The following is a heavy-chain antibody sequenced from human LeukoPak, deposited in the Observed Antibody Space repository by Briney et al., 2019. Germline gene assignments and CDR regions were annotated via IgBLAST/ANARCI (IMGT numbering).Heavy chain of an antibody. Sequence: GGSLRLSCAASGFTFSSYSMNWVRQAPEKGLEWVSSISSSSSYIYYADSVKGRFTISRDNAKNSLYLQMNSLRAEDTAVYYCAREEYNDYYYYGMDVWGQGTTVTVSS. CDR2: ISSSSSYI. CDR3: AREEYNDYYYYGMDV. CDR1: GFTFSSYS. D-gene: IGHD1-14*01. J-gene: IGHJ6*02. V-gene: IGHV3-21*01.